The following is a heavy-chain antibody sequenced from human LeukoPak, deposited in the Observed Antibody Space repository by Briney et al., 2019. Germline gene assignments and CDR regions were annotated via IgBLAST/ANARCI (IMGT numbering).Heavy chain of an antibody. D-gene: IGHD3-22*01. CDR3: AGKKAYYYDSSGYD. CDR2: ISGSGGST. J-gene: IGHJ4*02. Sequence: GGSLRLSCAASGFTFSSYAMSWVRQAPGKGLEWVSAISGSGGSTYYADSVKGRFTISRDNSKNTLYLQMNRLRAEDTAVYYCAGKKAYYYDSSGYDWGQGTLVTVSS. V-gene: IGHV3-23*01. CDR1: GFTFSSYA.